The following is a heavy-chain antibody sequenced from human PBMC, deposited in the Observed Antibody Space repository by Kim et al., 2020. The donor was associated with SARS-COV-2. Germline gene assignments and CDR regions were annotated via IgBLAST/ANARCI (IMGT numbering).Heavy chain of an antibody. V-gene: IGHV1-18*01. D-gene: IGHD5-12*01. Sequence: ASVKVSCKASGYTFTSYGISWVRQAPGQGLEWMGWISAYNGNTNYAQKLQGRVTMTTDTSTSTAYMELRSLRSDDTAVYYCARDFPLYSGYDCLFGYYYYGMDVWGQGTTVTVSS. J-gene: IGHJ6*02. CDR1: GYTFTSYG. CDR3: ARDFPLYSGYDCLFGYYYYGMDV. CDR2: ISAYNGNT.